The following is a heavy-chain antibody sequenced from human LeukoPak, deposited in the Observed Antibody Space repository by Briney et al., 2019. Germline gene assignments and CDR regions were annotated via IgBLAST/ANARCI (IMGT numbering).Heavy chain of an antibody. D-gene: IGHD4-23*01. CDR2: INSDGTTT. V-gene: IGHV3-74*01. CDR3: IKIYGGGS. CDR1: GFTFSSHW. Sequence: GGSLRLSCAASGFTFSSHWMDWVRQAPGKGLVWVSRINSDGTTTSYADSVKGRFSISRDNAKNTLYLQMNSLRAEDTAVYYCIKIYGGGSWGQGTLVTVSS. J-gene: IGHJ5*02.